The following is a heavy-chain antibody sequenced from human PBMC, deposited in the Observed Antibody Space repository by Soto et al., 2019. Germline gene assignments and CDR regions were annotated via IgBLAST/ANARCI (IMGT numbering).Heavy chain of an antibody. CDR1: GFTFSSYS. J-gene: IGHJ4*02. D-gene: IGHD2-2*01. CDR3: AREAGHYQPFDY. V-gene: IGHV3-21*01. CDR2: ISSSSSYI. Sequence: EVQLVESGGGLVKPGGSLRLSCAASGFTFSSYSMNWVRQAPGKGLEWVSSISSSSSYIYYADSVKGRFTISRDNAKNSLYLQMNSLRAEATAVYYCAREAGHYQPFDYWGQGTLVTVSA.